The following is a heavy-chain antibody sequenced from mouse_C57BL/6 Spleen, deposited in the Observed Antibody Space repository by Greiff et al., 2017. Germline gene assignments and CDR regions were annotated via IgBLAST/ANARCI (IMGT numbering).Heavy chain of an antibody. CDR2: ISYDGSN. Sequence: EVQRVESGPGLVKPSQSLSLTCSVTGYSITSGYYWNWIRQFPGNKLEWMGYISYDGSNNYNPSLKNRISITRDTSKNQFFLKLNSVTTEDTATYYCARGITTVVARAMDYWGQGTSVTVSS. V-gene: IGHV3-6*01. CDR3: ARGITTVVARAMDY. CDR1: GYSITSGYY. J-gene: IGHJ4*01. D-gene: IGHD1-1*01.